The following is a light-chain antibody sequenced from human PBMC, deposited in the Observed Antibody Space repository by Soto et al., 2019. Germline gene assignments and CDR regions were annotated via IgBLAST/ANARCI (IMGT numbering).Light chain of an antibody. CDR1: SSDVGGYNY. CDR2: EVS. CDR3: SSYAGSNNFDV. J-gene: IGLJ1*01. Sequence: QSALTQPASVSGSPGQSITISCTGTSSDVGGYNYVTWYQQHPGKAPKLMIYEVSNRPSGVSNRFSGSKSGNTASLTVSGLQTEEGADYYCSSYAGSNNFDVFGTGTKVTVL. V-gene: IGLV2-14*01.